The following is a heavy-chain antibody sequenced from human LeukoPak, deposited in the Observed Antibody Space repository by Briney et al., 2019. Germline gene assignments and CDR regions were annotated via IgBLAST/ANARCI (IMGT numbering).Heavy chain of an antibody. D-gene: IGHD6-6*01. CDR1: GASVNIGNYY. CDR2: IYYSGTT. CDR3: ARFASSSSRWFDP. Sequence: SETLSLTCTVSGASVNIGNYYWSWIRQPPGKGLEWIGYIYYSGTTNYNPSLKSRVTISVDTSKNQFSVKLSSVTAADTAVYYCARFASSSSRWFDPWGQGTLVTVSS. V-gene: IGHV4-61*01. J-gene: IGHJ5*02.